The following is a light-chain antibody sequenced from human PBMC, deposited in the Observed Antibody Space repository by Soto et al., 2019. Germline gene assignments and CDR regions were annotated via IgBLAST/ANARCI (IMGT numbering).Light chain of an antibody. J-gene: IGKJ3*01. CDR1: QSVSVNS. CDR2: AAS. V-gene: IGKV3-20*01. CDR3: QQYGGSPFT. Sequence: VLTQSPGTLSLTPGERATLSCRASQSVSVNSLAWYQQKGGQAPRLLIYAASTRATGVPDRFSGTGSGTDFALTISRLETDDSAVYYCQQYGGSPFTFGPGTKVDIK.